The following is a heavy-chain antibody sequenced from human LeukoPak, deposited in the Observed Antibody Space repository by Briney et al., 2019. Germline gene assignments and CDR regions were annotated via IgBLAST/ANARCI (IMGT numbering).Heavy chain of an antibody. V-gene: IGHV1-46*01. CDR2: INPSGGST. Sequence: ASVKVSSKASGYTFTRYYMHWVRQAPGQGLEWMGLINPSGGSTSYAQKFQGRVTMTRDTSTSTVYMELSSLRSEDTAVYYRARSVLPAAAAQRGAFDIWGQGTMVTVSS. J-gene: IGHJ3*02. CDR3: ARSVLPAAAAQRGAFDI. D-gene: IGHD6-13*01. CDR1: GYTFTRYY.